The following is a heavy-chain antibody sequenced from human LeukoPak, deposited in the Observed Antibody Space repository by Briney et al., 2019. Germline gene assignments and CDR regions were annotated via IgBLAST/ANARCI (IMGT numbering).Heavy chain of an antibody. CDR2: IRCSGSSK. Sequence: GETLRLSCAASGFTFSNYAMSWVRQAPGKGLEWVSGIRCSGSSKYYADSVKGRFTISRDNSRNTLYLQMNSLRGEDTAVYYCAKDSARLLAHGSGSPDYWGQGTLVTVST. CDR3: AKDSARLLAHGSGSPDY. V-gene: IGHV3-23*01. J-gene: IGHJ4*02. CDR1: GFTFSNYA. D-gene: IGHD3-10*01.